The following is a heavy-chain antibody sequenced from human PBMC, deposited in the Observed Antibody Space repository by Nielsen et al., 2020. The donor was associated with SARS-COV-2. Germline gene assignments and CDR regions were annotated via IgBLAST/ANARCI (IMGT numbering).Heavy chain of an antibody. CDR2: IKTNGGIT. D-gene: IGHD7-27*01. J-gene: IGHJ4*02. Sequence: GESLKISCAASGFTFSDYAMAWVRQAPGKGLEWVSVIKTNGGITYYADSVKGRFTISRDNSKNTLYLQMNSLRGEDTAVYYCARGNGWGSYFDYWGQGTLLTVSS. CDR3: ARGNGWGSYFDY. V-gene: IGHV3-23*01. CDR1: GFTFSDYA.